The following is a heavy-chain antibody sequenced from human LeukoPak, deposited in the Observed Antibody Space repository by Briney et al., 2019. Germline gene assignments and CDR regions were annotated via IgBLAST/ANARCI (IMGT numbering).Heavy chain of an antibody. D-gene: IGHD2-15*01. CDR3: ARASNLPGSHSVDY. Sequence: GGSLRLSCAASGFTFSSYAMGWGRQAPGKGLEWVSAISGSGDTYYADSVKGRFTISRDNSKNTLYLQMNSLRAEDTAVYYCARASNLPGSHSVDYWGQGTLVTVSS. V-gene: IGHV3-23*01. CDR1: GFTFSSYA. J-gene: IGHJ4*02. CDR2: ISGSGDT.